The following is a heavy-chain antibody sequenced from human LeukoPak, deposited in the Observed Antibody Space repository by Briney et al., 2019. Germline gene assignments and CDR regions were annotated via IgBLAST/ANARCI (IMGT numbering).Heavy chain of an antibody. V-gene: IGHV3-64D*09. D-gene: IGHD2-15*01. CDR1: GFPFSSYA. Sequence: GGSLRLSCSASGFPFSSYAMHWVRQAPGKGLEYVSAISDSGGSTYYADSVKGRFTISGDNSKNTLYLQMSSLRAEDTAVYFCVRGYSFGPYGMDAWGQGTTVTVSS. CDR3: VRGYSFGPYGMDA. J-gene: IGHJ6*02. CDR2: ISDSGGST.